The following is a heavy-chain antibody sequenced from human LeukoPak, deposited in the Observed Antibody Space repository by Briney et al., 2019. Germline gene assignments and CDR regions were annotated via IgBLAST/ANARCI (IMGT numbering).Heavy chain of an antibody. CDR1: GGSISSSSYY. CDR3: ARSVREDYDILTGSLFDL. J-gene: IGHJ2*01. D-gene: IGHD3-9*01. V-gene: IGHV4-39*01. CDR2: IYYSGST. Sequence: PSETLSLTCTVSGGSISSSSYYWGWIRQPPGKGLEWIGSIYYSGSTYYNPSLESRVTISVDTSKNQFSLKLSSVTAADTAVYYCARSVREDYDILTGSLFDLWGRGTLVTVSS.